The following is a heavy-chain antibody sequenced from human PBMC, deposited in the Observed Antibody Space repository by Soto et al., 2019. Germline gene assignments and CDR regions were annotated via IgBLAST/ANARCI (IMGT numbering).Heavy chain of an antibody. Sequence: PSETLSLTCTVSGGSISSGGYYWSWVRQAPGKGLEWVSAINAAGNTYYADSVKGRFTISRDISENTLYLQMNSLRAEDTAIYYCAKDLKVTTWGYFDSWGQGTLVTVSS. CDR1: GGSISSGGYY. CDR2: INAAGNT. J-gene: IGHJ4*02. D-gene: IGHD4-17*01. CDR3: AKDLKVTTWGYFDS. V-gene: IGHV3-53*01.